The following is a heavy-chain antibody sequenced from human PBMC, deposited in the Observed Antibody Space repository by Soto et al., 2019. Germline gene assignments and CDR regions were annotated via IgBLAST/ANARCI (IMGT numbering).Heavy chain of an antibody. J-gene: IGHJ4*02. CDR1: GLTFTSYS. CDR2: ISVSSTYI. CDR3: AREYPGGRGDY. Sequence: EVQLVESGGGLVKPGGSLRLSCAASGLTFTSYSMNWVRQVPGKGLEWVSSISVSSTYIYYADSVKGRFTISRDNAKNSLFLQINGLRVEDTAVYSCAREYPGGRGDYGGQGPLVTVSS. D-gene: IGHD2-15*01. V-gene: IGHV3-21*01.